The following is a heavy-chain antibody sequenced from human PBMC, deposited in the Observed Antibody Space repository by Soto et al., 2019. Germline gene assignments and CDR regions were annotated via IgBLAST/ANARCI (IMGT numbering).Heavy chain of an antibody. Sequence: VVSLRLSCAASGFPFSSYAMSWVRQAPGKGLEWVSAISGSGGSTYYADSVKGRFTISRDNSKNTLYLQMNSLRAEDTAVYYCAKGTYYDILTGYTIYYFDYWGQGTLVTVSS. CDR2: ISGSGGST. V-gene: IGHV3-23*01. D-gene: IGHD3-9*01. CDR1: GFPFSSYA. J-gene: IGHJ4*02. CDR3: AKGTYYDILTGYTIYYFDY.